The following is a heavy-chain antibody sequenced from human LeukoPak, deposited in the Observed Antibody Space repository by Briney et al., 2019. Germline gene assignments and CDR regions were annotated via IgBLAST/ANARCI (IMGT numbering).Heavy chain of an antibody. CDR1: GFTVSSNY. D-gene: IGHD1-1*01. J-gene: IGHJ4*02. CDR2: IYSGGST. V-gene: IGHV3-66*01. Sequence: GGSLRLSCAASGFTVSSNYMSWVRQAPGKGLEWVSVIYSGGSTYYADSVKGRFTISRDNSKNTLYLQMNSLRAEDTAVYYCAGTTKWQLGAPDYWGQGTLVTVSS. CDR3: AGTTKWQLGAPDY.